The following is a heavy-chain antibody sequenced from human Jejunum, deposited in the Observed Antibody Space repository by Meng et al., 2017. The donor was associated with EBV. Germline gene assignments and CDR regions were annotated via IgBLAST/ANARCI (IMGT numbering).Heavy chain of an antibody. V-gene: IGHV1-8*01. D-gene: IGHD3-3*01. CDR3: ARGAQPIDL. CDR2: MNPSNGKT. CDR1: GFTFTNYD. J-gene: IGHJ5*02. Sequence: VSRVYAGAWVNKPGASVKVSCKASGFTFTNYDINWVRQASGQGLEWMGWMNPSNGKTGYAQKFQGRVTMTRDASTSTAYMELSSLRSDDTAVYFCARGAQPIDLWGQGTLVTVSS.